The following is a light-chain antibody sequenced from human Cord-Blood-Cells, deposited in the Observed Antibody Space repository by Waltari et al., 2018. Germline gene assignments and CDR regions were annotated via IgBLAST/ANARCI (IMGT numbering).Light chain of an antibody. J-gene: IGLJ2*01. CDR1: SSNIGSNT. Sequence: QSVLTQPPSASGTPGQRVTTSCSGSSSNIGSNTVNWYQQLPGTAPQLLIYSNNQRPSWVPDRFAGSKSGTSASLAISGLQSEDEADYYCAAWDDSLNGPVFGGGTKLTVL. CDR2: SNN. V-gene: IGLV1-44*01. CDR3: AAWDDSLNGPV.